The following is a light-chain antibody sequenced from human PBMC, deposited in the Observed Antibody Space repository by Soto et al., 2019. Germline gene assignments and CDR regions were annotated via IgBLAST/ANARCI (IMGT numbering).Light chain of an antibody. CDR1: QGISSY. J-gene: IGKJ3*01. CDR3: QQYYSYPLT. CDR2: AAS. Sequence: IQMTQSLSSLSASIGDRVTITCRASQGISSYLAWYQQKPGKAPKLLIYAASTLQSGVPSRFSGSGSGTDFTLTISCLQSEDFATYYCQQYYSYPLTFGPGTKVDIK. V-gene: IGKV1-8*01.